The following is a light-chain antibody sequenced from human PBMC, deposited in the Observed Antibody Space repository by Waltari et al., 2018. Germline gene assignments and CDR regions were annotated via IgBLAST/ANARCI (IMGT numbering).Light chain of an antibody. J-gene: IGKJ2*01. CDR3: QQSYSLPDT. CDR1: QSISNY. V-gene: IGKV1-39*01. Sequence: DIQMTQSPSSLSASLGDRFTITCRTSQSISNYLNWYQQKLGKAPKLLIYAASTLQSGVPPRVSGSGSGAAFTLTISSLQPEDFATYYCQQSYSLPDTVGQGTKLEIK. CDR2: AAS.